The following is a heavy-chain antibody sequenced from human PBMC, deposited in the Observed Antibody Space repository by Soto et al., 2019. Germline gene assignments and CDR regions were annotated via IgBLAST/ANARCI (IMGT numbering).Heavy chain of an antibody. CDR2: INPNNGGA. CDR3: ARESPPFGFYGLDV. V-gene: IGHV1-2*02. J-gene: IGHJ6*02. Sequence: ASVKVSCKASGYRFTGYFIHWVRQAPGQGLEWMGWINPNNGGANYAQKFQGRVTVTGDTSINTVYMELSRLKSDDTAIYYCARESPPFGFYGLDVWGPGTTVTVS. D-gene: IGHD3-16*01. CDR1: GYRFTGYF.